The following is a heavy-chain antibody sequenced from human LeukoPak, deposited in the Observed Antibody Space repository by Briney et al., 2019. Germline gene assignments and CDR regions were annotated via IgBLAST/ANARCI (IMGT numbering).Heavy chain of an antibody. J-gene: IGHJ4*02. CDR2: IYSSGST. Sequence: SETLSLTCTVSGGSISNFYWSWIRQPAGKTLEWIGRIYSSGSTNYNPSHKSRVTMSLDTSKNQFSLKLSSVTAADTAVYFCARETTGAGTARPFDYWGQGTLVTVSS. V-gene: IGHV4-4*07. CDR1: GGSISNFY. D-gene: IGHD6-13*01. CDR3: ARETTGAGTARPFDY.